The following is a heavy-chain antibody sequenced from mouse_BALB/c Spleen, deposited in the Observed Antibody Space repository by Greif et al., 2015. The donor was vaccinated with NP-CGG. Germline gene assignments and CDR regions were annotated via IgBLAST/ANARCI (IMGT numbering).Heavy chain of an antibody. Sequence: VQLQQSGPELVRPGVSVKISCKGSGYTFTDYAMHWVKQSHAKSLEWIGVISTYSGNTNYNQKFKGKATMTVDKSSSTAYMELARLTSEDSAIYYCARSHDYDGGAWFAYWGQGTLVTVSA. V-gene: IGHV1-67*01. J-gene: IGHJ3*01. D-gene: IGHD2-4*01. CDR1: GYTFTDYA. CDR3: ARSHDYDGGAWFAY. CDR2: ISTYSGNT.